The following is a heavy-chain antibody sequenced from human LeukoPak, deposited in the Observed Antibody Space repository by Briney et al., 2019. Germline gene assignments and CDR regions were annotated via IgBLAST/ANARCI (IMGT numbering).Heavy chain of an antibody. V-gene: IGHV3-23*01. Sequence: PGGSLRLSCAASGFTFSSYAMSWVRQAPGKGLEWVSAISGSGGSTYYADSVKDRFTISRDNSKNTLYLQMNNLRAEDTAVYYCAKDMDTAMVWTNWFDPWGQGTLVTVSS. CDR2: ISGSGGST. D-gene: IGHD5-18*01. CDR1: GFTFSSYA. J-gene: IGHJ5*02. CDR3: AKDMDTAMVWTNWFDP.